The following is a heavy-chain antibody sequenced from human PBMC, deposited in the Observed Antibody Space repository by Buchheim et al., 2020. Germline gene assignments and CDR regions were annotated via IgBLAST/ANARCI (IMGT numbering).Heavy chain of an antibody. V-gene: IGHV4-39*01. Sequence: QLQLQESGPGLVKPSETLSPTCTVSGGSISSSSYYWGWIRQPPGKGLEWIGSIYYSGRTYYNPSLKSRVTISVDTSKNQFSLKLSSVTAADTAVYYCATPVHYYYDSSGYRWGQGTL. CDR2: IYYSGRT. D-gene: IGHD3-22*01. J-gene: IGHJ4*02. CDR1: GGSISSSSYY. CDR3: ATPVHYYYDSSGYR.